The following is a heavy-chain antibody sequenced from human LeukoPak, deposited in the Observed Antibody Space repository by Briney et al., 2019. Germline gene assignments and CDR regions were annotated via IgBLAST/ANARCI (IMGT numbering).Heavy chain of an antibody. CDR1: GFTFSSSA. CDR3: AKGNPLFYFDY. J-gene: IGHJ4*02. D-gene: IGHD2-21*01. V-gene: IGHV3-23*01. Sequence: PGGSLRLPCAASGFTFSSSAMRWVRQTPGKGLEWVSSISGSGGNTYYADSVKGRFTISRDNSKNTVYLQMNSLRAEDTAVYYCAKGNPLFYFDYWGQGTLVTVSS. CDR2: ISGSGGNT.